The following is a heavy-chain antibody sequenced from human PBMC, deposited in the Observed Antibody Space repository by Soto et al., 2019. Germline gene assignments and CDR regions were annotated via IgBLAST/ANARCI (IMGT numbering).Heavy chain of an antibody. Sequence: QLQLQESGPGLVKPSETLSLTCTVSGGSISSSSYYWGWIRQPPGKGLEWIGSIYYSGSTYYNPSLKSRVTISVDTSKNQFSLKLSSVTAADTAVYYCARPMFPQITMVRGALSKYYYGMDVWGQGTTVTVSS. J-gene: IGHJ6*02. CDR3: ARPMFPQITMVRGALSKYYYGMDV. V-gene: IGHV4-39*01. CDR2: IYYSGST. D-gene: IGHD3-10*01. CDR1: GGSISSSSYY.